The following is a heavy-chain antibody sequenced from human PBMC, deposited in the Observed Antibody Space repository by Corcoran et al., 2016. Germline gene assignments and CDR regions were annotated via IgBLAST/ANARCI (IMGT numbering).Heavy chain of an antibody. CDR1: GYRFTSYW. Sequence: EVQLVQSGAEVKKPRESLKISCKGSGYRFTSYWIGWVRQMPGKGLELMGIIYPDDSNTRYSPSFQGQVTISADKSINTTYLQWNSLKASDTAMYYCVRKDTMSSTPNWLDPWGQGTLVTVSS. CDR2: IYPDDSNT. V-gene: IGHV5-51*01. J-gene: IGHJ5*02. D-gene: IGHD3-10*02. CDR3: VRKDTMSSTPNWLDP.